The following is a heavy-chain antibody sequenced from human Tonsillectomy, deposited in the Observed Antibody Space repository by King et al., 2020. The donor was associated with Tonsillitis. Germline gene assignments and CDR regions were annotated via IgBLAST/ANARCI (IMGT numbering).Heavy chain of an antibody. CDR1: GFTFSSYD. CDR3: AKGQPKGSSSWFSGIFYYYYTMDL. D-gene: IGHD6-13*01. Sequence: VQLVESGGGVVQPGRSLRLSCAASGFTFSSYDMHWVRQAPGKGLEWVAVISYDGSDKYYADSVKGRFTISRDSSKNTLYLKMNSLRAEDTAVYYCAKGQPKGSSSWFSGIFYYYYTMDLWGQGTTVTVSS. J-gene: IGHJ6*02. V-gene: IGHV3-30*18. CDR2: ISYDGSDK.